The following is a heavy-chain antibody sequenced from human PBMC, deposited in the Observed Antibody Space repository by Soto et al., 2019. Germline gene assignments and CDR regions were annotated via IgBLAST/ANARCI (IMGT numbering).Heavy chain of an antibody. Sequence: GGSLRLSCTASGFTFGDYAMSWFRQAPGKGLEWVGFIRSKAYGGTTEYAASVKGRFTISRDDSKSIAYLQMNNLKTEDTAVYYCTRSGDYYDSSGYPTTHAFDIWGQGTMVTVSS. J-gene: IGHJ3*02. CDR3: TRSGDYYDSSGYPTTHAFDI. D-gene: IGHD3-22*01. CDR2: IRSKAYGGTT. CDR1: GFTFGDYA. V-gene: IGHV3-49*03.